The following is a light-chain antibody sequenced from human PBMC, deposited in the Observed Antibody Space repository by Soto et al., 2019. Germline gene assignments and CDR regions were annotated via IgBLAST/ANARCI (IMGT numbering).Light chain of an antibody. Sequence: VVTQYPATLSVSPGGRATLSCRASQGVXDTLGWYKQKPGQAPRLLIXGASARAHGFPDRFSGSGSVTEFTLTISSLQSEDFAGYYCQQYNNWPRGTFGQGTKV. J-gene: IGKJ1*01. CDR2: GAS. V-gene: IGKV3-15*01. CDR3: QQYNNWPRGT. CDR1: QGVXDT.